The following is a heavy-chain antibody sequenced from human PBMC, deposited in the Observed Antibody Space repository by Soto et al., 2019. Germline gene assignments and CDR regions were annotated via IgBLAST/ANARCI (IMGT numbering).Heavy chain of an antibody. J-gene: IGHJ4*02. D-gene: IGHD4-17*01. V-gene: IGHV3-21*01. CDR1: GFTFSDYS. Sequence: EVQLVESGGGLVKPGGSLRLSCAVSGFTFSDYSMNWVRQAPGKGLEWVSSITSSSRYIYYADSVKGRFTVSRDNAKNALSLQMNSLRADDTAVYFCARGCGEYHASDYWGQGTLVAVSS. CDR3: ARGCGEYHASDY. CDR2: ITSSSRYI.